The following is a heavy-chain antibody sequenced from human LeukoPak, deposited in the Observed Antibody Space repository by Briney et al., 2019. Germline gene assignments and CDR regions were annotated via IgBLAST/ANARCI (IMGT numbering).Heavy chain of an antibody. D-gene: IGHD3-9*01. J-gene: IGHJ3*02. CDR2: IITNSGGT. Sequence: GASVKVSCKASGYTFTDYYMYWVRQAPGQGLEWMGRIITNSGGTNYAQKFQGRVTMTRDTSISTAYMELSRLRSDDTAVYYCARGIGRDILTGYYIAQYAFDIWGQGTMVTVSS. CDR1: GYTFTDYY. CDR3: ARGIGRDILTGYYIAQYAFDI. V-gene: IGHV1-2*06.